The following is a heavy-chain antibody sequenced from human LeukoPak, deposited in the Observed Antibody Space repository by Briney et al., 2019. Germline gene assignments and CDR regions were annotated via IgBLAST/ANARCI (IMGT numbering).Heavy chain of an antibody. CDR1: GFTFSSYG. V-gene: IGHV3-7*01. J-gene: IGHJ4*02. CDR2: INQDGSDK. Sequence: PGGSLRLSCAASGFTFSSYGMSWVRQAPGKGLECVANINQDGSDKYYVDSVKGRFTISRDNTKNSLYLQMNSLRAEDTAVYYCVGGDYWGQGTLVTVSS. CDR3: VGGDY.